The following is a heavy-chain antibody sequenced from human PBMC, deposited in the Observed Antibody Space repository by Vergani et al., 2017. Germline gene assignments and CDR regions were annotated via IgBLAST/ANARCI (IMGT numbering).Heavy chain of an antibody. Sequence: QLQLQESGPGLVKPSETLSLTCTVSGGSISSSSYYWGWIRQPPGKGLEWIGSIYTSGSTNYNPSLKSRVTISLETSKNQFSLKLSSVTAADTAVYYCARLSGYCSSTSCYGWFDPWGQGTLVTVSS. CDR1: GGSISSSSYY. CDR3: ARLSGYCSSTSCYGWFDP. J-gene: IGHJ5*02. CDR2: IYTSGST. V-gene: IGHV4-39*07. D-gene: IGHD2-2*03.